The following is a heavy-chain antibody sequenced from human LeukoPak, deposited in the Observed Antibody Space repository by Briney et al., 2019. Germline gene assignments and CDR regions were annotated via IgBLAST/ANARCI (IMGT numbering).Heavy chain of an antibody. CDR2: ISSSSSYI. CDR3: ARDYTGKYTTDY. D-gene: IGHD7-27*01. CDR1: GFTFSSYS. J-gene: IGHJ4*02. V-gene: IGHV3-21*01. Sequence: GGSLRLSCAASGFTFSSYSMNWVRQAPGKGLEWVSSISSSSSYIYYADSVKGRFTISRDNSKNTLDLYMDSLTPEDTAVYYCARDYTGKYTTDYWGQGTLVTVSS.